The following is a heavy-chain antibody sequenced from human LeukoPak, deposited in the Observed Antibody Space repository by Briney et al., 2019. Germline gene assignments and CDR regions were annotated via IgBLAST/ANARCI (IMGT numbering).Heavy chain of an antibody. D-gene: IGHD2-21*02. CDR1: EFTFSTYN. Sequence: GGSLRLSCAASEFTFSTYNMNWVRQAPGKGLEWVSYISSRSDTIYYADSVKGRFTISRDNAKNSLYLQMNSLRAEDTAVYYCARPSQRSPRWGVVTAMDFDYWGQGTLVTVSS. J-gene: IGHJ4*02. V-gene: IGHV3-48*04. CDR2: ISSRSDTI. CDR3: ARPSQRSPRWGVVTAMDFDY.